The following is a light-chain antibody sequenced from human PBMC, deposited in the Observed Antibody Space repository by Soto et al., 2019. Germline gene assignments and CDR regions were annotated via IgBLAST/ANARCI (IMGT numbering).Light chain of an antibody. J-gene: IGLJ1*01. CDR1: NSNIGSDI. Sequence: QSALTQPPSASGTPGQRATISCCGSNSNIGSDIVNCYQLLPGAAPEVLINTTNQRPSGVPERFSGSKSGTSAPLAISGLQSEDEANSSCATWDGGLSGPFVFGTGTKVTVL. CDR3: ATWDGGLSGPFV. V-gene: IGLV1-44*01. CDR2: TTN.